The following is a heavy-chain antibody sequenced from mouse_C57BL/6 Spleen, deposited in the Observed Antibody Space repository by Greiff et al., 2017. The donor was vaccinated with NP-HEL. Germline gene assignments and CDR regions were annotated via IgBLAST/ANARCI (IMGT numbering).Heavy chain of an antibody. D-gene: IGHD3-2*02. Sequence: EVKLVESGGDLVKPGGSLKLSCAASGFTFSSYGMSWVRQTPDKRLEWVATISSGGSYTYYLDSVKGRFTISRDNAKNTLYLQMSSLKSEDTAMYYCARRGKTAQAHFDYWGQGTTLTVSS. CDR1: GFTFSSYG. J-gene: IGHJ2*01. CDR2: ISSGGSYT. CDR3: ARRGKTAQAHFDY. V-gene: IGHV5-6*02.